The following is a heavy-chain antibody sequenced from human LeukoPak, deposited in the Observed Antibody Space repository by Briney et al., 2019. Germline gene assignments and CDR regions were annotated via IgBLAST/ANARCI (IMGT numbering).Heavy chain of an antibody. D-gene: IGHD6-19*01. Sequence: GRSLRLSCAASGFTFSSYAMHWVRQAPGKGLEWVAVISYDGSNKYYADSVKGRFTISRDNSKNTLYLQMNSLRAEDTAVYYCARSGSGWYWFDYWGQGTLVTVSS. CDR1: GFTFSSYA. J-gene: IGHJ4*02. CDR3: ARSGSGWYWFDY. CDR2: ISYDGSNK. V-gene: IGHV3-30-3*01.